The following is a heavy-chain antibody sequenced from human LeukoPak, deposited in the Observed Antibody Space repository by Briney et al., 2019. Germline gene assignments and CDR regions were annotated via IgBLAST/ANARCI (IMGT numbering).Heavy chain of an antibody. V-gene: IGHV4-39*07. CDR3: ARDSGVARTLDY. D-gene: IGHD2-15*01. Sequence: SETLSLTCTVSGGSISSSSYYWGWIRQPPGKGLEWIGSIYYSGSTYYNPSLKSRVTISVDTSKNQFSLKLSSVTAADTAVYYCARDSGVARTLDYWGQGILVTVSS. J-gene: IGHJ4*02. CDR1: GGSISSSSYY. CDR2: IYYSGST.